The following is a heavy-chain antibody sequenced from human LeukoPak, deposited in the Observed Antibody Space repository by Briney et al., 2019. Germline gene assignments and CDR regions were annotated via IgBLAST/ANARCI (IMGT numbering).Heavy chain of an antibody. J-gene: IGHJ4*02. V-gene: IGHV3-23*01. Sequence: GGSLRLSCAASGFTFSSFAMSWVRQAPGKGLEWVAPISADAVTTRYADSVKGRFTISRDSSENTLYLQMNSLRAEDTAIYYCAKETTLTGAADNWGQGTLVTVSS. D-gene: IGHD4-11*01. CDR1: GFTFSSFA. CDR2: ISADAVTT. CDR3: AKETTLTGAADN.